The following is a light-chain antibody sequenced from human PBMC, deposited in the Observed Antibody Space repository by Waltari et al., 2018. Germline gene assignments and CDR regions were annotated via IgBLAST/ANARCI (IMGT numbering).Light chain of an antibody. CDR2: GAS. CDR3: QQYNSYPVT. Sequence: DIQMTQSPSSLSASVGDRVTITSRASRDINIWLAWYQQKPEKAPKSLIFGASGLQSGVPSRFSGTGSGTDFTLTISNLQPEDFATYYCQQYNSYPVTFGQGTRVEIK. J-gene: IGKJ5*01. V-gene: IGKV1D-16*01. CDR1: RDINIW.